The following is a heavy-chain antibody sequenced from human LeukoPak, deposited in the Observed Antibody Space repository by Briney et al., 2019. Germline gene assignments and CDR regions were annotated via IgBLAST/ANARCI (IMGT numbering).Heavy chain of an antibody. V-gene: IGHV4-34*01. CDR1: GGSFSGYY. CDR3: ARDPWQWLVLGAFDI. J-gene: IGHJ3*02. CDR2: INHSGST. D-gene: IGHD6-19*01. Sequence: SETLSLTCAVYGGSFSGYYWSWIRQPPGKGLEWIGEINHSGSTNYNQSLKSRVTISVDTSKNQFSLKLSSVTAADTAVYYCARDPWQWLVLGAFDIWGQGTMVTVSS.